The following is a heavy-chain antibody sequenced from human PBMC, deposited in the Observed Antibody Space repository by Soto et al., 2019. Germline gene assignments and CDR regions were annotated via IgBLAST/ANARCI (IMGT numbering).Heavy chain of an antibody. Sequence: GESLKISCKGSGYSFTSYCISWVRQMPGKGLEWMGRIDPSDSYTNYSPSFQGHVTISADKSINTAYLQWSSLKASDTAMYYCARYTPWGMEDCMDVWGQGTTVTGSS. J-gene: IGHJ6*02. CDR1: GYSFTSYC. D-gene: IGHD3-16*01. CDR3: ARYTPWGMEDCMDV. V-gene: IGHV5-10-1*01. CDR2: IDPSDSYT.